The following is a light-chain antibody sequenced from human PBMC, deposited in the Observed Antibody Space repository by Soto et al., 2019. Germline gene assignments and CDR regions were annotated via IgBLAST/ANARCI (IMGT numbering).Light chain of an antibody. CDR1: QSVTTN. V-gene: IGKV3-15*01. CDR2: DAS. CDR3: QQHADWPLT. Sequence: EVVMTQSPATLSVSPGERVTFSCRASQSVTTNLAWYQHKPGQSPRLLISDASTGASGIPPRFSGSGSGTDFTLTISSLEPEDFAVYYCQQHADWPLTFGGGTKVDIK. J-gene: IGKJ4*01.